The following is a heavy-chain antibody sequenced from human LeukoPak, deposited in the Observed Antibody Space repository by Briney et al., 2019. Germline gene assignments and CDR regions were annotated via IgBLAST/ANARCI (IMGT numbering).Heavy chain of an antibody. CDR1: GGSISSYY. V-gene: IGHV4-4*07. CDR3: ARDARGWSGFDY. Sequence: PSETLSLTCSVSGGSISSYYRSWIRQPAGKGREWIGRIYTTGNTDYNPSLKSRVTMSVDTSKNQFSLNLSSVTAADTAVYYCARDARGWSGFDYWGQGTLVTVSS. J-gene: IGHJ4*02. CDR2: IYTTGNT. D-gene: IGHD3-3*01.